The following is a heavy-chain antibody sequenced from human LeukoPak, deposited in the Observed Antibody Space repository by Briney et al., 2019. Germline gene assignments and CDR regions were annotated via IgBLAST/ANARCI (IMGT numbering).Heavy chain of an antibody. J-gene: IGHJ4*02. D-gene: IGHD6-13*01. CDR3: ARGSFNGMQGVAHIAAAGIPIGTDY. V-gene: IGHV4-30-2*01. CDR2: IYHSGST. Sequence: PSQTLSLTCAVSGGSISSGHSSWNWFRQPPGKGLEWIGYIYHSGSTYYNPSLKSRVAISVDKSKNQFSLKLRSVTAADTAVYYCARGSFNGMQGVAHIAAAGIPIGTDYWGQGTLVTVSS. CDR1: GGSISSGHSS.